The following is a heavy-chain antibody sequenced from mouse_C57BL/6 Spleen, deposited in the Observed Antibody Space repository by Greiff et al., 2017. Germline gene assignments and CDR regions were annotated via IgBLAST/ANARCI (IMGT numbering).Heavy chain of an antibody. CDR3: TREGPGYAMDY. J-gene: IGHJ4*01. CDR2: ISSGGDYI. Sequence: EVKVEESGEGLVKPGGSLKLSCAASGFTFSSYAMSWVRQTPEKRLEWVAYISSGGDYIYYADTVKGRFTISRDNARNTLYLQMSSLKSEDTAMYYCTREGPGYAMDYWGQGTSVTVSS. CDR1: GFTFSSYA. D-gene: IGHD4-1*01. V-gene: IGHV5-9-1*02.